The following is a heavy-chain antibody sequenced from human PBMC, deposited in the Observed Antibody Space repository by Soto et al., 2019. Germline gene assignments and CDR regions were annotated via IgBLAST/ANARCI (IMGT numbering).Heavy chain of an antibody. CDR3: ARDQFGADYYYDSSGYYYYFDY. CDR1: GFTFSSYW. CDR2: IKQDGSEK. J-gene: IGHJ4*02. V-gene: IGHV3-7*01. Sequence: GGSLRLSCAASGFTFSSYWMSWVRQAPGKGLEWVANIKQDGSEKYYVDSVKGRFTISRDNAKNSLYLQMNSLRAEDTAVYYCARDQFGADYYYDSSGYYYYFDYWGQGTLVTVSS. D-gene: IGHD3-22*01.